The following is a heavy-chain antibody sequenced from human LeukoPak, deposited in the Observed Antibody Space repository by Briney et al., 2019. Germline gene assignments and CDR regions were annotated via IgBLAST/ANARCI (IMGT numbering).Heavy chain of an antibody. CDR3: ARGLYSSGWYGVDY. J-gene: IGHJ4*02. CDR2: VNPNSGNT. V-gene: IGHV1-8*01. D-gene: IGHD6-19*01. Sequence: ASVKVSCKASGYTFTSYDINWVRQATGQGLEWMGWVNPNSGNTGYAQKFQGRVTMTRNTSISTAYMELSSLRSEDTAVYYCARGLYSSGWYGVDYWGQGTLVTVSS. CDR1: GYTFTSYD.